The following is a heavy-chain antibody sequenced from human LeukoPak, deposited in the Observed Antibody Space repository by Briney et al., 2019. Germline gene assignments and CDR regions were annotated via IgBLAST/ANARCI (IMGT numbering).Heavy chain of an antibody. Sequence: GGSLRLSCAASGFTFSSYGMHWVRQAPGTGLEWVAVISLDEDHKYHADSVKGRFTISRDNSKNTLYLQMNSLRAEDTAVYYCAKSAGRAKPAVTWFDPGGQGTLVTASS. V-gene: IGHV3-30-3*02. D-gene: IGHD6-25*01. CDR2: ISLDEDHK. CDR3: AKSAGRAKPAVTWFDP. CDR1: GFTFSSYG. J-gene: IGHJ5*02.